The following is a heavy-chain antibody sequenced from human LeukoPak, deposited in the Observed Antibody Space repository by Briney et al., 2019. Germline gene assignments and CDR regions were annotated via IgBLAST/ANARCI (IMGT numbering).Heavy chain of an antibody. J-gene: IGHJ4*02. CDR1: GFTFSSYA. CDR3: ARVRVDTAMVAYYFDY. D-gene: IGHD5-18*01. V-gene: IGHV3-30-3*01. CDR2: ISYDGSNK. Sequence: QSGGSLRLSCAASGFTFSSYAMHWVRQAPGKGLEWVAVISYDGSNKYYADSVKGRFTISRDNSKNTLYLQMNSLRAEDTAVYYCARVRVDTAMVAYYFDYWGQGTLVTVSP.